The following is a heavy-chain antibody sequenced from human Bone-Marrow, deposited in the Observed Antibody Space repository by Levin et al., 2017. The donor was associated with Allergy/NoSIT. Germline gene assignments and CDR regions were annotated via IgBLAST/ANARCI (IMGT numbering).Heavy chain of an antibody. D-gene: IGHD3-10*01. Sequence: GESLKISCAASGFIFNNYAMTWVRQAPTKGLEWVASISADGGSTYYADSVKGRFTISRDNSKNTLFLQMNSLRAEDAAIYYCATTKWFGEHYDYWGQGTPVTVSS. CDR2: ISADGGST. V-gene: IGHV3-23*01. J-gene: IGHJ4*02. CDR3: ATTKWFGEHYDY. CDR1: GFIFNNYA.